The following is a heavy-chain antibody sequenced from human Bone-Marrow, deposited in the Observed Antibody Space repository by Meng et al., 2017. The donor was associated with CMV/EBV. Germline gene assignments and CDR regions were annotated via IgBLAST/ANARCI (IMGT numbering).Heavy chain of an antibody. Sequence: SMRGSCKASGYTFTSYYMHWVRQAPGQGLEWMGIINPSGGSTSYAQKFQGRVTMTRDTSTSTVYMELSSLRSEDTAVYYCAIHITCGGFDYCGQGTLVAASS. CDR2: INPSGGST. CDR3: AIHITCGGFDY. CDR1: GYTFTSYY. V-gene: IGHV1-46*01. D-gene: IGHD2-21*01. J-gene: IGHJ4*02.